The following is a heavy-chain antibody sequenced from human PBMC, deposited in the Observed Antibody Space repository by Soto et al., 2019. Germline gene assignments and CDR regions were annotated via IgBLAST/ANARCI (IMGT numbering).Heavy chain of an antibody. J-gene: IGHJ4*02. CDR3: VGDPWSASY. D-gene: IGHD3-3*01. CDR2: IYSADYT. CDR1: GLTVSRDY. Sequence: PGGSLRLSCAVSGLTVSRDYMSWVRQAPGEGLEWVSVIYSADYTYYADPVKGRFTISRDISKNTLYLQMNSLRAEDTAIYYCVGDPWSASYWGQGTLVTVSS. V-gene: IGHV3-53*01.